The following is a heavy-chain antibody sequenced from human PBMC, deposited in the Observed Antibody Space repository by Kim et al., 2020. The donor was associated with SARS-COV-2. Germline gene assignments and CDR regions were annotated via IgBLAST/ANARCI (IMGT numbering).Heavy chain of an antibody. CDR2: ISGSGGST. V-gene: IGHV3-23*01. D-gene: IGHD6-6*01. CDR3: ANEMRPGRPYYYGMDV. J-gene: IGHJ6*02. Sequence: GGSLRLSCAASGFTFSSYAMSWVRQAPGKGLEWVSAISGSGGSTYYADSVKGRFTISRDNSKNTLYLQMNSLRAEDTAVYYCANEMRPGRPYYYGMDVWGQGTTVTVSS. CDR1: GFTFSSYA.